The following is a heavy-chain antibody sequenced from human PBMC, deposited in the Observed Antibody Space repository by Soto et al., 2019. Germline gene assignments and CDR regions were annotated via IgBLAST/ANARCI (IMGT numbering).Heavy chain of an antibody. Sequence: SQTLSLTCAISGDSVSSNSAAWNLIMQSPSRGLEWLGRTYYRSKWYNDYAVSVKSRITINPDTSKNQFSLQLNSVTPEDTAVYYCARGPDIVAHTHFDYWGQGTLVTVSS. CDR2: TYYRSKWYN. D-gene: IGHD2-15*01. V-gene: IGHV6-1*01. CDR1: GDSVSSNSAA. J-gene: IGHJ4*02. CDR3: ARGPDIVAHTHFDY.